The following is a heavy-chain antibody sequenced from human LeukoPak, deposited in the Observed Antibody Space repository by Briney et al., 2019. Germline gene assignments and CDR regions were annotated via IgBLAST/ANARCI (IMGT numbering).Heavy chain of an antibody. CDR3: AKGPGARGHFNWFDP. CDR1: GFSFSNYE. CDR2: ITANSTTI. Sequence: GRSLRLSCPASGFSFSNYEMNSVRQAAGKGLEWISYITANSTTICYADSVKGRFTTSSDNDNNSLYLQMNGLRGEDTAVYYCAKGPGARGHFNWFDPWGQETLVTVSS. D-gene: IGHD5-12*01. V-gene: IGHV3-48*03. J-gene: IGHJ5*02.